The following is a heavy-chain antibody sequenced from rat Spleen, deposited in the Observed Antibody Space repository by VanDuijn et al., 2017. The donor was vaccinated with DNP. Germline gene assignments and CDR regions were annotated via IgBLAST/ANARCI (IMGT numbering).Heavy chain of an antibody. CDR1: GFTFSNYN. J-gene: IGHJ2*01. V-gene: IGHV5S10*01. D-gene: IGHD1-9*01. CDR2: IIYDVSRT. CDR3: ASHTYYGYDYFVY. Sequence: EVQLVESGGGLVQPGRSLKLSCAASGFTFSNYNMAWVRQAPKKGLEWVATIIYDVSRTYYRDSVKGRFTISRDNAEGTLNLQMNSLRSEDTATYYCASHTYYGYDYFVYWGQGVMVTVSS.